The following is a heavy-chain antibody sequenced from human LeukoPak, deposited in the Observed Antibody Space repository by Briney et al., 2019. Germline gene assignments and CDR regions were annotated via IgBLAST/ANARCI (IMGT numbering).Heavy chain of an antibody. Sequence: PSETLSLTCTVSGGSISSYYWSWIRRPPGKGLEWIGYIYYSGSTNYNPSLESRVTISVDTSKNQFSLKLSSVTAADTAVYYCARDRSGWSHWGQGTLVTVSS. CDR3: ARDRSGWSH. D-gene: IGHD6-19*01. V-gene: IGHV4-59*01. J-gene: IGHJ4*02. CDR2: IYYSGST. CDR1: GGSISSYY.